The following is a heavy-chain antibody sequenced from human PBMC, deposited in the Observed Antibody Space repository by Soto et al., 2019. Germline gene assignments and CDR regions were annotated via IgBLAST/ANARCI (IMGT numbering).Heavy chain of an antibody. Sequence: SETLSLTCTVSGGSISSGDYYWSWIRQPPGKGLEWIGYIYYSGSTYYNPSLKSRVTISVDTSKNQFSLKLSSVTAADTAVYYCARVTGYSYGPLAFRYSGQGTLVTVSS. J-gene: IGHJ4*02. D-gene: IGHD5-18*01. CDR2: IYYSGST. V-gene: IGHV4-30-4*01. CDR3: ARVTGYSYGPLAFRY. CDR1: GGSISSGDYY.